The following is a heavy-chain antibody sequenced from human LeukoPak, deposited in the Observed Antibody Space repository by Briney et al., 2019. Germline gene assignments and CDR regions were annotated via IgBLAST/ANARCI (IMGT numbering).Heavy chain of an antibody. V-gene: IGHV3-7*01. CDR2: MKHDGNEK. CDR1: GLTFSKYW. Sequence: PGGSLRLSCVDSGLTFSKYWMNWVRQAPGKGLEWVANMKHDGNEKHYVDSVEGRFTISRDNAKSPLYLQMNNLRAEDTAVYYCARDLGHSGYDLYDYWGQGTLVTVSS. J-gene: IGHJ4*02. D-gene: IGHD5-12*01. CDR3: ARDLGHSGYDLYDY.